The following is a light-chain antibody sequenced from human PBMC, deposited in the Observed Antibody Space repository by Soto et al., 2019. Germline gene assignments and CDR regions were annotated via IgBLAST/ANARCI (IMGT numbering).Light chain of an antibody. V-gene: IGLV2-14*01. J-gene: IGLJ2*01. CDR2: EVS. Sequence: QSALTQPASVSGSPGQSSTISCSGTSSDVGGYKYVSWYQQHPGKAPKLMIYEVSNRPSGVSNRFSGSKSGNTASLTISGLQAEDVADYYCSSYSFISTVVFGGGTKVTVL. CDR3: SSYSFISTVV. CDR1: SSDVGGYKY.